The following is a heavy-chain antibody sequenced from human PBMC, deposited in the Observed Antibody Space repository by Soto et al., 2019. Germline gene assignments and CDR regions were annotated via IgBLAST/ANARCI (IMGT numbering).Heavy chain of an antibody. J-gene: IGHJ5*02. D-gene: IGHD3-3*01. Sequence: PAETLSLTCAIYDGSFSVYYWSWIRQPPGKGLEWIGEINHSGSTNYNPSLKSRVTISVDTSKNQFSLKLSSVTAADTAVYYCARGGRFLEWLHKYNWFDPWGQGTLVTVSS. V-gene: IGHV4-34*01. CDR1: DGSFSVYY. CDR2: INHSGST. CDR3: ARGGRFLEWLHKYNWFDP.